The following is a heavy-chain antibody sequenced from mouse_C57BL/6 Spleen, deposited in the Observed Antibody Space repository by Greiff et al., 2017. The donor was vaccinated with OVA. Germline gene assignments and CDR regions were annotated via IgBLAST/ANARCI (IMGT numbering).Heavy chain of an antibody. D-gene: IGHD1-1*01. V-gene: IGHV5-6*01. CDR3: ARITTVPAWYFDV. Sequence: EVKLQESGGDLVKPGGSLKLSCAASGFTFSSYGMSWVRQTPDKRLEWVATISSGGSYTYYPDSVKGRFPISRDKAKTTLYLQMSSLQSEDTAMYYCARITTVPAWYFDVWGTGTTVTVSS. CDR1: GFTFSSYG. CDR2: ISSGGSYT. J-gene: IGHJ1*03.